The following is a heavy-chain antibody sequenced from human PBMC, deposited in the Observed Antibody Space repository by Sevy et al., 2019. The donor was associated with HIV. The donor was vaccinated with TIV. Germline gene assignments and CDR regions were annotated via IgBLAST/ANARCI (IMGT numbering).Heavy chain of an antibody. V-gene: IGHV3-11*01. CDR1: AFTFSDYY. J-gene: IGHJ4*02. CDR2: ISSSGSTI. Sequence: GGSLRLSCAASAFTFSDYYMSWIRQAPGKGLEWVSYISSSGSTIYYADSVKGRFTISRDNAKNSLYLQMNSLRAEDTAVYYCARVPEEQLVPYLDYWGQGTLVTVSS. D-gene: IGHD6-6*01. CDR3: ARVPEEQLVPYLDY.